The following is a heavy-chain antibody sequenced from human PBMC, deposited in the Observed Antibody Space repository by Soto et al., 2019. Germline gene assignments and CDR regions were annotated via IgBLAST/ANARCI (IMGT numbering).Heavy chain of an antibody. Sequence: PSETLSLTCNFSYCSISSYYWNWVRQPPGKGLEWIGYIYYSGSTNYNPSLKSRVTISVDTSKNQFSLKLNSVTAADTAVYYCARDYGDYFDYWGLGTLVTVSS. J-gene: IGHJ4*02. CDR3: ARDYGDYFDY. V-gene: IGHV4-59*01. D-gene: IGHD4-17*01. CDR1: YCSISSYY. CDR2: IYYSGST.